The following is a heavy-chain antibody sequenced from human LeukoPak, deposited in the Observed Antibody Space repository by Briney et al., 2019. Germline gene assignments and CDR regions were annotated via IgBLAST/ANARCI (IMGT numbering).Heavy chain of an antibody. J-gene: IGHJ4*02. CDR1: GYTFTGYY. V-gene: IGHV1-2*02. Sequence: ASVKVSCKASGYTFTGYYMYWVRQAPGQGLEWMGWINPNSGGTNYAQKFQGRVTMTRDTSISTAYMELSRLRSDDTAVYYCARRHTAMDQFDYWGQGTLVTVSS. D-gene: IGHD5-18*01. CDR3: ARRHTAMDQFDY. CDR2: INPNSGGT.